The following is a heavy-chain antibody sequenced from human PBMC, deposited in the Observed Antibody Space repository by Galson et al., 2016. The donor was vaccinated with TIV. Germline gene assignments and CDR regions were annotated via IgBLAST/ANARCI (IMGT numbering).Heavy chain of an antibody. D-gene: IGHD6-19*01. J-gene: IGHJ5*01. CDR1: GFTFDNYA. CDR3: AKGTAVVLGWFDS. CDR2: VTSSGEST. Sequence: SLRLSCAASGFTFDNYAMHWVRQGPGGGLEWVSSVTSSGESTDSSDSVKGRFTISRDNSKKTVYLQMHSLKSEDTAMYFCAKGTAVVLGWFDSWGQGTRVTVSS. V-gene: IGHV3-23*01.